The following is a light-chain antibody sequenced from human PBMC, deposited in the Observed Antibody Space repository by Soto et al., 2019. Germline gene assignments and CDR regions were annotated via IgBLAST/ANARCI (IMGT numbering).Light chain of an antibody. CDR2: GAS. J-gene: IGKJ1*01. Sequence: IVLTQSPGTLSLSPGERATLSCRASQSVSSNYLAWYQQKPGQAPRLLIYGASSRATGIPDRFSGSGSGTDFTLTISRLEPEDFAVYYCQQYGNSPWTFGQGTKVEIK. V-gene: IGKV3-20*01. CDR3: QQYGNSPWT. CDR1: QSVSSNY.